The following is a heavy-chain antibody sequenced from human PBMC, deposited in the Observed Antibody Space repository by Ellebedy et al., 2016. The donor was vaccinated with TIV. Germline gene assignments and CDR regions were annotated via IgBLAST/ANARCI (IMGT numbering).Heavy chain of an antibody. CDR1: RYIFTASF. Sequence: AASVKVSCKASRYIFTASFMHWVRQPPGQGLAWMGWINPHSCGTNYAQKFQGWVTMTRDTSISTAYMELSRLRSDDTAVYYCARGYYASGSYPASDIWGQGTMVTVSS. CDR3: ARGYYASGSYPASDI. V-gene: IGHV1-2*04. D-gene: IGHD3-10*01. J-gene: IGHJ3*02. CDR2: INPHSCGT.